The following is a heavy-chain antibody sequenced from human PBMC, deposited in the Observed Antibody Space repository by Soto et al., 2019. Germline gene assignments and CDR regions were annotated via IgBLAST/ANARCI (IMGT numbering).Heavy chain of an antibody. CDR3: ARAWCTTVTTSPSYYYYGMDV. V-gene: IGHV1-18*01. D-gene: IGHD4-4*01. CDR2: ISAYNGNK. CDR1: GYTFTSYG. J-gene: IGHJ6*02. Sequence: ASVKVSCKASGYTFTSYGISWVRQAPGQGLEWMGWISAYNGNKNYAQKLQGRVTMTTDTSTSTAYMELRSMRSDDTAVYYCARAWCTTVTTSPSYYYYGMDVWGQGTTVTVSS.